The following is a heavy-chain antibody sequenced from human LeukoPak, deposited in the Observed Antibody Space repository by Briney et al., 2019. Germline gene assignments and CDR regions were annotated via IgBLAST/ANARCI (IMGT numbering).Heavy chain of an antibody. CDR3: ARAGAAYAFDV. CDR1: GFTFSSYR. CDR2: IDTDGSGR. Sequence: PGGSLRLSCAASGFTFSSYRMHWVRQAPGKGLVWVSRIDTDGSGRSYADSVKGRFTISRDNAKSTLYLQMNSLRGEDTAVFYCARAGAAYAFDVWRQGTMVTVSS. D-gene: IGHD2-15*01. V-gene: IGHV3-74*01. J-gene: IGHJ3*01.